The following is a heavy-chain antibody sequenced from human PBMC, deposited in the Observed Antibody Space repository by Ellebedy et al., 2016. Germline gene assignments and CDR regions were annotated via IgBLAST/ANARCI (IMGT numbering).Heavy chain of an antibody. D-gene: IGHD1-26*01. CDR3: ARVEGDIISVGATADNWFNP. Sequence: ASVKVSCXASGYTFTSYGISWVRQAPGQGLEWMGWISAYNGNTNYAQKLQGRVTMTTDTSTSTAYMELRSLRSDDTAVYYCARVEGDIISVGATADNWFNPWGQGTLVTVSS. J-gene: IGHJ5*02. CDR1: GYTFTSYG. CDR2: ISAYNGNT. V-gene: IGHV1-18*01.